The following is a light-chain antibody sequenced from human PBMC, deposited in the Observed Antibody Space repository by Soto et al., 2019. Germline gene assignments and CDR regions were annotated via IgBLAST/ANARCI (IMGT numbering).Light chain of an antibody. J-gene: IGKJ4*01. CDR3: MQALQTPRLT. CDR2: LGS. V-gene: IGKV2-28*01. Sequence: IVMTQSPLSLPVTPGEPASISCRSSQSLLHSNGYNYLDWYLQKPGQSPQLLIYLGSNRASGVPDRFSGGGSGTDFTLKISRVEAEDVGVYYCMQALQTPRLTFGGGTKVEIK. CDR1: QSLLHSNGYNY.